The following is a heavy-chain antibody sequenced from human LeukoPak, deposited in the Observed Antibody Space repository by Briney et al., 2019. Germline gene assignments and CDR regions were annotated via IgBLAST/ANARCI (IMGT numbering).Heavy chain of an antibody. CDR1: GFTFSTYN. V-gene: IGHV3-48*02. CDR3: ARDFLTGYFDY. J-gene: IGHJ4*02. Sequence: GGSLRLSWAASGFTFSTYNMNWVRQAPGKGLEWVSYISSSGSTKYYADSVKGRFTISRDNVKNSLFLQMNSPSDEDTAVYYCARDFLTGYFDYWGQGTLVTVSS. D-gene: IGHD3-9*01. CDR2: ISSSGSTK.